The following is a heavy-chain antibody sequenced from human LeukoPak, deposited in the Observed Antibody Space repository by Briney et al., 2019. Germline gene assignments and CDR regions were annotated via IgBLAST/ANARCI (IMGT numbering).Heavy chain of an antibody. V-gene: IGHV1-46*01. CDR3: ARSFGASQQYSSSWYYYYMDV. J-gene: IGHJ6*03. D-gene: IGHD6-13*01. Sequence: APVKVSCKASGYTFSNYYMHSVRQAPGQRLEWMGIINPIGGITSYAQKFQGRVTMTRDLSTSTVYMELSRLRSDDTAVYYCARSFGASQQYSSSWYYYYMDVWGKGTTVTVSS. CDR1: GYTFSNYY. CDR2: INPIGGIT.